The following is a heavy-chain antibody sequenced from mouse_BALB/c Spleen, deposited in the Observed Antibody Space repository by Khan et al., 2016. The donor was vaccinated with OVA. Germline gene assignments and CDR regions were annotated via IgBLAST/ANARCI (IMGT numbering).Heavy chain of an antibody. J-gene: IGHJ1*01. CDR1: GFSLTSYG. CDR3: ARDTTVESYWYFDV. V-gene: IGHV2-9*02. CDR2: IWAGGST. Sequence: QMQLEESGPGLVAPSQTLSITCTVSGFSLTSYGVHWVRQPPGKGLEWLGVIWAGGSTNYYSALLSRLSICTDNSKSHVFLKMHSLQTDDTAMYYCARDTTVESYWYFDVWGAGTTVTVSA. D-gene: IGHD1-1*01.